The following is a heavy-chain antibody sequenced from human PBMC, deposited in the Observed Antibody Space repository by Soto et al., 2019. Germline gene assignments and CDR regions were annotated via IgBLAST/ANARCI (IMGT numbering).Heavy chain of an antibody. CDR3: ARWGLDSSGWPDEYFQH. J-gene: IGHJ1*01. CDR2: ISAYNGNT. D-gene: IGHD6-19*01. CDR1: GYTFTSYG. Sequence: QVPLVQSGAEVKKPGASVKVSCKASGYTFTSYGISWVRQAPGQGLEWMGWISAYNGNTNYAQKLQGRVTTTTDTSKSTAYMELRSLRSDATAVYYSARWGLDSSGWPDEYFQHWGQGTLVTVAA. V-gene: IGHV1-18*04.